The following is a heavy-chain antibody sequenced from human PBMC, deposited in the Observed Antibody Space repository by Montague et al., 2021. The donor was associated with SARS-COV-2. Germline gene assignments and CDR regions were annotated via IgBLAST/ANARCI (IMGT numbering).Heavy chain of an antibody. V-gene: IGHV6-1*01. CDR1: GDSVSSHSAA. Sequence: CAISGDSVSSHSAAWKWIRQSPSRGLEWLGRTYYRSKWHNDYAESVKSRITINPDISKNQISLQLNSVTPEDTAVYYCARGSQVGSWPPTDSGMDVWGQGTKVTVSS. D-gene: IGHD6-13*01. J-gene: IGHJ6*02. CDR2: TYYRSKWHN. CDR3: ARGSQVGSWPPTDSGMDV.